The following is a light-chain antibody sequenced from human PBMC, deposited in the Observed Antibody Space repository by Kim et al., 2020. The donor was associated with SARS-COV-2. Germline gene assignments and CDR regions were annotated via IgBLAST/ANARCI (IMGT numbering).Light chain of an antibody. CDR1: KLADKY. CDR2: QDT. V-gene: IGLV3-1*01. CDR3: QAWGSSSTTNWL. J-gene: IGLJ3*02. Sequence: PGPTASITCHGDKLADKYVGWYQQKPGQTPVLVIYQDTKRPSGIPARFSGSNSGNTATLTISGTQAMDEADYYCQAWGSSSTTNWLFGGGTKLTVL.